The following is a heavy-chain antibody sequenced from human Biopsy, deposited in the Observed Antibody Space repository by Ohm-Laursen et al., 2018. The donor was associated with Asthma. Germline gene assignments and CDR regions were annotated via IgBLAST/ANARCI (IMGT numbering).Heavy chain of an antibody. D-gene: IGHD3-3*02. CDR2: IKHDGSEK. CDR1: GFTFGDYW. J-gene: IGHJ1*01. CDR3: ARTFHFWSPYHAEHYQL. Sequence: GSPRLSCTASGFTFGDYWMSWVRQVPGKGLEWVANIKHDGSEKNHVDSLKGRFTISRDNAKNSLYLQTNSLRAEDTAVYYCARTFHFWSPYHAEHYQLWGQGTLVTVSS. V-gene: IGHV3-7*01.